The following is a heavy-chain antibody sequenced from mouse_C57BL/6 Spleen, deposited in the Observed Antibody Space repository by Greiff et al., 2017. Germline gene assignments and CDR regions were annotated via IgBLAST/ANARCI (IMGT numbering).Heavy chain of an antibody. CDR2: IDPSDSYT. CDR1: GYTFTSYW. Sequence: QVQLQQPGAELVKPGASVKLSCKASGYTFTSYWMQWVKQRPGQGLEWIGEIDPSDSYTNYNQKFKGKATLTVDTSSSTAYMQRSSLTSEDSAVYYCARRRLTGYAMDYWGQGTSVTVSS. CDR3: ARRRLTGYAMDY. D-gene: IGHD4-1*01. J-gene: IGHJ4*01. V-gene: IGHV1-50*01.